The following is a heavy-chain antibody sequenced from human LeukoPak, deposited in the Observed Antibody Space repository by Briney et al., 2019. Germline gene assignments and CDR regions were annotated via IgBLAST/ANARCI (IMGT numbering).Heavy chain of an antibody. V-gene: IGHV4-59*01. D-gene: IGHD1-7*01. J-gene: IGHJ4*02. Sequence: SETLSLTCTVSGGSISGYYWNWIRQPPGKGLEWIGCVDYSGSTNYSPSLKSRVTISVDTSKKHFSLRLSSVTAADTAVYYCARDFAGNYYFHYWGQGTLVTVSS. CDR1: GGSISGYY. CDR3: ARDFAGNYYFHY. CDR2: VDYSGST.